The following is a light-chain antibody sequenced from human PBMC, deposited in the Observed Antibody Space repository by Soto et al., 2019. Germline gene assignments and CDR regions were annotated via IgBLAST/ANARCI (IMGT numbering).Light chain of an antibody. CDR1: QSVSSN. CDR3: QQYGGSPGT. V-gene: IGKV3-20*01. J-gene: IGKJ1*01. Sequence: EIVLPQSPATLSVSPGERATLSCRASQSVSSNLAWYQQKPGQAPRLLIYGASTRATGTPDRFSGSGSGTDFTLTITRLEPEDFAVYYCQQYGGSPGTFGQGTKVQ. CDR2: GAS.